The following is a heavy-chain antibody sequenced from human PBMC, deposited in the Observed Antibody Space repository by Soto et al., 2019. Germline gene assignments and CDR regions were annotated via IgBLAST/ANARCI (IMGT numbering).Heavy chain of an antibody. CDR2: MNYSGST. Sequence: SETLSLTCSFSGDSVTSHYLTWIRQSPEKGLEWIGEMNYSGSTNYNPSLKSRVTISVDTSKNQFSLKLSSVTAADTAVYYCAAGELSSVRPFDYWGQGTLVTVSS. CDR3: AAGELSSVRPFDY. V-gene: IGHV4-34*01. CDR1: GDSVTSHY. D-gene: IGHD3-16*02. J-gene: IGHJ4*02.